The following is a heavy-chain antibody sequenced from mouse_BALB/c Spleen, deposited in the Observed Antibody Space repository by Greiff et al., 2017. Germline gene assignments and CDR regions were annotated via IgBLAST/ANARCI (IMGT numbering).Heavy chain of an antibody. CDR1: GFTFSDYY. CDR3: ARDNYRYDECDYYAMNY. V-gene: IGHV5-4*02. D-gene: IGHD2-14*01. Sequence: EVQGVESGGGLVKPGGSLKLSCAASGFTFSDYYMYWVRQTPEKRLEWVATISDGGSYTYYPDSVKGRFTISRDNAKNNLYLQMSSLTSEDTAMYYCARDNYRYDECDYYAMNYWGQGTSVPVSS. CDR2: ISDGGSYT. J-gene: IGHJ4*01.